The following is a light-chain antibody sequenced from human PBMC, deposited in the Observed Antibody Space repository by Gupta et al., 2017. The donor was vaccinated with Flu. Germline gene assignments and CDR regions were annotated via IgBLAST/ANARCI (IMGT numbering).Light chain of an antibody. Sequence: ERATLYCRASQSVSSNLAWYQQKPGQAPRLLIYGASTRATGIPARFSGSGSGTEFTLTISSLQSEDFAVYYCQQYNNWPWLTFGGGTKVEIK. J-gene: IGKJ4*01. V-gene: IGKV3-15*01. CDR3: QQYNNWPWLT. CDR2: GAS. CDR1: QSVSSN.